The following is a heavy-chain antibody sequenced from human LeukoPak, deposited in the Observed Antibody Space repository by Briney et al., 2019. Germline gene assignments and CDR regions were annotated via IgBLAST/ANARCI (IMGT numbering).Heavy chain of an antibody. D-gene: IGHD3-3*01. J-gene: IGHJ4*02. CDR1: GASINYNY. CDR3: AGTHYDFWSAYLDS. CDR2: IYHRDNT. V-gene: IGHV4-59*01. Sequence: SETLSLTCTVPGASINYNYWSWVRQPPGKGLEWIGYIYHRDNTNYNPSLESRVTISLDTSRSQFSLKLRSVTAADTAVYYCAGTHYDFWSAYLDSWGQGTLVTVSS.